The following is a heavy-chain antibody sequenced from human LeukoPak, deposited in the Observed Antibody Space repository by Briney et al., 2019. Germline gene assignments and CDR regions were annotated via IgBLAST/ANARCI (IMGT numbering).Heavy chain of an antibody. CDR2: INPNDRST. J-gene: IGHJ3*02. Sequence: SSVKVSCKASGYTFTSYYMHWVRQAPGQGLEWMGVINPNDRSTSYAQKFHGRDTMTRDTCTSTVHMVLRSLRSERTAVYYCAREGPRNYLDSSGPGPFDMWGQGTMVSVSS. D-gene: IGHD3-22*01. V-gene: IGHV1-46*01. CDR3: AREGPRNYLDSSGPGPFDM. CDR1: GYTFTSYY.